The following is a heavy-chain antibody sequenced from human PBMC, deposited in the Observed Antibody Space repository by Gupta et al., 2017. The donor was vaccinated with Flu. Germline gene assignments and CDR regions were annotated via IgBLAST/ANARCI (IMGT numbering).Heavy chain of an antibody. J-gene: IGHJ6*02. Sequence: VRQPAGKGLEWIGRVYSSGTTNYNPSLKSRVSMSVDTSKNQFSLKLSSVTAADTAVYFCARNGRISGNYYFYDGMDVWGQGTTVTGSS. CDR2: VYSSGTT. V-gene: IGHV4-4*07. D-gene: IGHD1-20*01. CDR3: ARNGRISGNYYFYDGMDV.